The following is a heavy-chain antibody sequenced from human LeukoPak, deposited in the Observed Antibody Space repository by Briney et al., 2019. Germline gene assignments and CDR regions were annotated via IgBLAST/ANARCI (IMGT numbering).Heavy chain of an antibody. CDR3: AALRPFSTSYYFDY. V-gene: IGHV4-4*07. Sequence: SETLSLTCTVSGGSISSYYWSWIRQPAGKGLEWIGRIYTSGSTNYNPSLKSRVTMSVDTSKNQCSLKLSSVTAADTAVYYCAALRPFSTSYYFDYWGQGTLVTVSS. CDR2: IYTSGST. J-gene: IGHJ4*02. CDR1: GGSISSYY. D-gene: IGHD2/OR15-2a*01.